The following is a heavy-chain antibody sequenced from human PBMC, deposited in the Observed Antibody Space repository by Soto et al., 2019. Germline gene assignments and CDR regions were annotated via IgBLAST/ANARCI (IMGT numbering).Heavy chain of an antibody. Sequence: QVQLVESGGGVVQPGRSLRLSCAASGFTFSSYAMHWVRQAPGKGLEWVAVISYDGSNKYYADSVKGRFTISRDNSKNELYLQMTSLRAEETAVYYCASWYCSGGRCYPDGFDIWGQGTMVTVSS. CDR3: ASWYCSGGRCYPDGFDI. CDR2: ISYDGSNK. D-gene: IGHD2-15*01. CDR1: GFTFSSYA. J-gene: IGHJ3*02. V-gene: IGHV3-30-3*01.